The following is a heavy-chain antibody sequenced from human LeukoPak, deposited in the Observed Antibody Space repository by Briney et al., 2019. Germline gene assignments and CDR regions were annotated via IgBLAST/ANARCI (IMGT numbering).Heavy chain of an antibody. V-gene: IGHV3-23*01. CDR2: ISGSGGST. CDR3: ARESSGHLGEYYFDY. CDR1: GFTFSSYA. D-gene: IGHD3-10*01. Sequence: GGSLRLSCAASGFTFSSYAMSWVRQAPGKGLEWVPAISGSGGSTYYADSVKGRFTISRDNSKNTLYLQMNSLRAEDTAVYYCARESSGHLGEYYFDYWGQGTLVTVSS. J-gene: IGHJ4*02.